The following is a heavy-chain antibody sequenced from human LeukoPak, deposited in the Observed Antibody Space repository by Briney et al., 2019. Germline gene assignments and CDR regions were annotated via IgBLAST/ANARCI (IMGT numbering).Heavy chain of an antibody. CDR3: ARTHDSSWYPGYYYYYMDV. CDR2: ISAYNGNT. CDR1: GYTFTSYG. Sequence: ASVKVSCKASGYTFTSYGISWVRQAPGQGLEWKGWISAYNGNTNYAQKLQGRVTMTTDTSTSTAYMELRSLRSDDTAVYYCARTHDSSWYPGYYYYYMDVWGKGTTVTVSS. J-gene: IGHJ6*03. D-gene: IGHD6-13*01. V-gene: IGHV1-18*01.